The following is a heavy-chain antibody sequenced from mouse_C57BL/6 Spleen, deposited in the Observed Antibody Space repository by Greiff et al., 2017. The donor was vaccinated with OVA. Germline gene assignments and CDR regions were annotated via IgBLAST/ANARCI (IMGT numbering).Heavy chain of an antibody. CDR3: ARWVSGKGYFDV. D-gene: IGHD1-3*01. CDR1: GYTFTSYW. Sequence: VQLQQPGAELVKPGASVKLSCKASGYTFTSYWMHWVKQRPGRGLEWIGRIDPSSGGTKYNEKFKSKATLTVDKPTSTAYMQLSSLTSEDSAVYYCARWVSGKGYFDVWGTGTTVTVSS. V-gene: IGHV1-72*01. J-gene: IGHJ1*03. CDR2: IDPSSGGT.